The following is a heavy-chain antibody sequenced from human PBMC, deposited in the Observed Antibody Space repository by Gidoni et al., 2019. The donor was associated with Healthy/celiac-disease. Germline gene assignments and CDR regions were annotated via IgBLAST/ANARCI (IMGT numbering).Heavy chain of an antibody. CDR3: ARDRRTIFGVVTKNWFDP. V-gene: IGHV4-4*07. CDR1: GGSSSSYY. D-gene: IGHD3-3*01. CDR2: SYTSGIT. J-gene: IGHJ5*02. Sequence: QLQLQESGPGLVKPSETLSPTCTFSGGSSSSYYWGWIRQPAGKGLEWIGRSYTSGITNYKPSLKGRVTMSVDTSKNQFSLKLSSGTDADTAVYYCARDRRTIFGVVTKNWFDPWGQGTLVTVSS.